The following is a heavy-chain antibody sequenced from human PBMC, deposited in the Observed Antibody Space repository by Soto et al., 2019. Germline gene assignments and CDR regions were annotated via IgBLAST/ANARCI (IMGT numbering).Heavy chain of an antibody. CDR2: ISGSGGST. Sequence: GGSVRLSCAASGFTFSSYAMSWVRQAPGEGLEWVSAISGSGGSTYYADSVKGRFTISRDNSKNTLYLQMNSLRVEDTAVYYCAKRYDPHWFDPWGQGTLVTVSS. D-gene: IGHD1-1*01. CDR3: AKRYDPHWFDP. V-gene: IGHV3-23*01. J-gene: IGHJ5*02. CDR1: GFTFSSYA.